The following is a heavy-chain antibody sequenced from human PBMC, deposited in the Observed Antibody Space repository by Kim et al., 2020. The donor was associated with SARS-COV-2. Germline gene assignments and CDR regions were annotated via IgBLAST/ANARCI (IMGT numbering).Heavy chain of an antibody. J-gene: IGHJ5*02. V-gene: IGHV5-51*01. D-gene: IGHD2-2*01. CDR3: ARLRGDIVVAINWFDP. Sequence: SFQGQVTISADKSISTAYLQWSSLKASDTAMYYCARLRGDIVVAINWFDPWGQGTLVTVSS.